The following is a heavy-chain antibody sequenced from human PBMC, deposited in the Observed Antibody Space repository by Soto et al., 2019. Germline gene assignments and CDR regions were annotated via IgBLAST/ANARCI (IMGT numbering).Heavy chain of an antibody. V-gene: IGHV1-18*01. CDR3: ARIGFDGH. Sequence: QVQLVQSGSEIKKPGASVKVYCKAFGYTFTSYGIGWVRQAPGQGLEWMGWISVYNDNTNYAQKFQGRVTMATETSSSTAYMELRSLKSDDTAVYYCARIGFDGHLGPGTLVTVSS. D-gene: IGHD3-9*01. CDR1: GYTFTSYG. CDR2: ISVYNDNT. J-gene: IGHJ1*01.